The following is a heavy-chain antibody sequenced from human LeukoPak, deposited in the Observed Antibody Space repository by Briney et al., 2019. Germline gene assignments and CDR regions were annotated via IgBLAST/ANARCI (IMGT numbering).Heavy chain of an antibody. CDR3: AKLPGYYGSGSFYFDY. CDR1: GFTFSSCA. Sequence: PGASLRLSCAASGFTFSSCAMSWVRQAPGKGLEWVSAISGSGGSTYYADSVKGRFTISRDNSKNTLYLQMNSLRAEDTAVYYCAKLPGYYGSGSFYFDYWGQGTLVTVSS. CDR2: ISGSGGST. D-gene: IGHD3-10*01. V-gene: IGHV3-23*01. J-gene: IGHJ4*02.